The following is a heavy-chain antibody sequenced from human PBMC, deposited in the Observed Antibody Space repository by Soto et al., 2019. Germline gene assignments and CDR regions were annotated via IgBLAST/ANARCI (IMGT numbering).Heavy chain of an antibody. CDR1: GYTFTGYY. D-gene: IGHD2-15*01. V-gene: IGHV1-2*04. CDR2: INPNSGGT. CDR3: SRDRMVGAAKGGYYGMDV. Sequence: ASVKVSCKASGYTFTGYYMHWVRQAPGQGLEWMGWINPNSGGTNYAQKFQGWVTMTRDTSISPAYMELSRLRSDDTAVYYCSRDRMVGAAKGGYYGMDVWGQGTTVTVSS. J-gene: IGHJ6*02.